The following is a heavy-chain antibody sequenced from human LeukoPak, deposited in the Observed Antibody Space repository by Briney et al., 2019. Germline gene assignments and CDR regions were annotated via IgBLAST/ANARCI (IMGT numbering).Heavy chain of an antibody. CDR1: GFTFSDYY. Sequence: PGGSLRLSCAASGFTFSDYYMSWIRQAPGKGLEWVSYISSSGSTIYYADSVKGRFTISRDNAKNSLYLQMNSLRAEDTAVYYCARPISSGYPSPDYWGQGTLVTDSS. CDR2: ISSSGSTI. D-gene: IGHD3-22*01. J-gene: IGHJ4*02. V-gene: IGHV3-11*01. CDR3: ARPISSGYPSPDY.